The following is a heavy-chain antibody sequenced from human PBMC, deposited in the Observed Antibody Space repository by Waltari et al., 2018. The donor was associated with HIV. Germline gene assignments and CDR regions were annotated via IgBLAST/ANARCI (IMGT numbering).Heavy chain of an antibody. CDR3: ARDWSAYDEPDYYYAMDG. Sequence: EVQLVESGGGLVKPGGSLRLACAASGFTFSTSNMNWVRQAPGKGLEWIAFISRSTTYKNYAESVKGRFTISRDNAKKSLYLQMNSRRAEDTAVYYCARDWSAYDEPDYYYAMDGWGQGTTVTVSS. CDR1: GFTFSTSN. J-gene: IGHJ6*02. CDR2: ISRSTTYK. V-gene: IGHV3-21*02. D-gene: IGHD3-3*01.